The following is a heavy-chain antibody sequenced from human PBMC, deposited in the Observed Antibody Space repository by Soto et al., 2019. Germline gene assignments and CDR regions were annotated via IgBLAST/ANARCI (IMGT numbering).Heavy chain of an antibody. CDR3: ARVPPFQRGMDV. Sequence: QVQLVQSGAEVKKPGSSVKVSCKASGGTFSSYAISWVRQDPGQGLEWMGGIISIYGTANNEQKFQGRVTITADESTSTAYMELNSLRSEDTAVYDCARVPPFQRGMDVWGQGTTVTVSS. CDR2: IISIYGTA. J-gene: IGHJ6*01. V-gene: IGHV1-69*12. CDR1: GGTFSSYA.